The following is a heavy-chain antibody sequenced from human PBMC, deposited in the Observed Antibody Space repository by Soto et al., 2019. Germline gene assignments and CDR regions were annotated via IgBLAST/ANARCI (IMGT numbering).Heavy chain of an antibody. D-gene: IGHD6-6*01. J-gene: IGHJ6*03. CDR2: ISSNGVGT. CDR3: ARRARPDFYYMDV. CDR1: GFTLSGYA. V-gene: IGHV3-64*01. Sequence: EVQMAESGGGLAQPGGYLRHFCAASGFTLSGYAMDWVRQAPGKGLEYVSGISSNGVGTYYANSVQGRFTISRDNSKNTVYLQMGSLRPEDMAVYYCARRARPDFYYMDVWGKGTTVTVSS.